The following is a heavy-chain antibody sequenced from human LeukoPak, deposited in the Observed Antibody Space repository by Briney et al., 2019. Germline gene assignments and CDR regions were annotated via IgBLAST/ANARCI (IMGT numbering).Heavy chain of an antibody. J-gene: IGHJ4*02. CDR3: ASIWFGELTYFDY. CDR2: ISNSSSTI. Sequence: GGSLRLSCAASGFTFSSYSMNWVRQAPGKGLEWVSYISNSSSTIYYADSVKGRFTISRDNAKNSLYLQMNSLRAEDTAVYYCASIWFGELTYFDYWGQGTLVTVSS. D-gene: IGHD3-10*01. CDR1: GFTFSSYS. V-gene: IGHV3-48*01.